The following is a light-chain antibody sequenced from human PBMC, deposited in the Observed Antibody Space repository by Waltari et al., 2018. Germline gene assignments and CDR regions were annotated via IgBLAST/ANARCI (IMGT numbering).Light chain of an antibody. J-gene: IGLJ3*02. Sequence: QSALTQPASVSGSPGQSLTISCTGTKSDFGDYNHFSWYQQHPGKAPKVMIYDVSNRPSGVSNRFSGSKSGNTASLTISGLQAEDEGNYYCSSYISSSTPWVFGGGTKLTVL. CDR2: DVS. CDR1: KSDFGDYNH. CDR3: SSYISSSTPWV. V-gene: IGLV2-14*01.